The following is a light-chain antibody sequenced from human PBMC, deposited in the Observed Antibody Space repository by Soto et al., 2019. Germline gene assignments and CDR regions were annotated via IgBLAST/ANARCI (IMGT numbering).Light chain of an antibody. V-gene: IGKV1-13*02. CDR3: QQFNSYLPT. CDR2: DDS. CDR1: QGISSA. Sequence: AIQLTQSPSSLSASVGDRVTITCRASQGISSALAWYQQKPGKAPKLLIYDDSRLESGFPSRFSGSGSGTDFTLTISSLQPEDFSTYYCQQFNSYLPTFGPGTKVDIK. J-gene: IGKJ3*01.